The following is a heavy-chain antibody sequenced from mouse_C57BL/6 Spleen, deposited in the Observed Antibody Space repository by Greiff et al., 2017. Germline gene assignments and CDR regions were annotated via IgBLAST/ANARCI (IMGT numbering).Heavy chain of an antibody. D-gene: IGHD2-3*01. J-gene: IGHJ2*01. CDR2: ISDGGSYT. CDR3: ARDLFDGYYNYFDY. Sequence: EVQVVESGGGLVKPGGSLKLSCAASGFTFSSYAMSWVRQTPEKRLEWVATISDGGSYTYYPDNVKGRFTISRDNAKNNLYLQMSHLKSEDTAMYYCARDLFDGYYNYFDYWGQGTTLTVSS. CDR1: GFTFSSYA. V-gene: IGHV5-4*01.